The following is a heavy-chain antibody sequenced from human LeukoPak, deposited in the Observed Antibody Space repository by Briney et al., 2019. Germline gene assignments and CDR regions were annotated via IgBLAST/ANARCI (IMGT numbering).Heavy chain of an antibody. V-gene: IGHV1-69*05. D-gene: IGHD6-13*01. CDR2: IIPIFGTA. J-gene: IGHJ6*03. CDR1: GGTSSSYA. CDR3: AREAAGMMEGYCYYMDV. Sequence: VASVKVSCKASGGTSSSYAISWVRQAPGQGLECMGRIIPIFGTANYAQKFQGRVTITTDESTSTAYMELSSLRSEDTAVYYCAREAAGMMEGYCYYMDVWGKGTTVTVSS.